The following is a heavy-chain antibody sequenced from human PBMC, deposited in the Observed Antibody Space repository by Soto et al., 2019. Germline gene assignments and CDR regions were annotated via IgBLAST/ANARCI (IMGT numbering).Heavy chain of an antibody. J-gene: IGHJ6*02. D-gene: IGHD2-2*01. V-gene: IGHV4-31*03. CDR3: ARDLVPAAEVGMDV. CDR2: IYYSGST. CDR1: GGSISSGGYY. Sequence: SETLSLTCTVSGGSISSGGYYWSWIRQHPGKGLGWIGYIYYSGSTYYNPSLKSRVTISVDTSKNQFSLKLSSVTAADTAVYYCARDLVPAAEVGMDVWGQGTTVTVSS.